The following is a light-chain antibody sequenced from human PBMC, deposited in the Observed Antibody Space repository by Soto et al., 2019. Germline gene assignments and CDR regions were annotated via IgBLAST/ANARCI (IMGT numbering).Light chain of an antibody. CDR3: HQYYKWPLT. Sequence: IVMTQSPTTLSVSPGARLTLSCRASQSAISNLAWYQQKPGQTPRLLTYDASTRATDIPARFSGSGSGTDFTLTISSLLSEDFAVYYCHQYYKWPLTFGGGTKWIS. V-gene: IGKV3-15*01. CDR1: QSAISN. CDR2: DAS. J-gene: IGKJ4*01.